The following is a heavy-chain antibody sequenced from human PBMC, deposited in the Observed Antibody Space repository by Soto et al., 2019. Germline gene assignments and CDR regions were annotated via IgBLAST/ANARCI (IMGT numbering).Heavy chain of an antibody. CDR2: IYYSGST. D-gene: IGHD1-26*01. V-gene: IGHV4-59*01. CDR1: GGSISSYY. J-gene: IGHJ1*01. CDR3: AREGGSYSAEYFQH. Sequence: SEALSLTCTVSGGSISSYYWSWIRQPPGKGLEWIGYIYYSGSTNYNPSLKSRVTISVDTSKNQFSLKLSSVTAADTAVYYCAREGGSYSAEYFQHWGQGTLVTVSS.